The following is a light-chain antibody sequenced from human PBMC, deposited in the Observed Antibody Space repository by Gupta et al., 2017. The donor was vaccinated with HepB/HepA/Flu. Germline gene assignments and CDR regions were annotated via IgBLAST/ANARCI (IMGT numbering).Light chain of an antibody. CDR3: CSYAGSSTFVV. CDR2: EVS. CDR1: SSDVGSYNL. V-gene: IGLV2-23*02. J-gene: IGLJ2*01. Sequence: HSALPQPASSSRSPRQPITISCTGTSSDVGSYNLVSWYQQHPGKAPKLMIYEVSKRPSGVSNRFSGSKSGNTASLTISGLQAEDEADYYCCSYAGSSTFVVFGGGTKLTVL.